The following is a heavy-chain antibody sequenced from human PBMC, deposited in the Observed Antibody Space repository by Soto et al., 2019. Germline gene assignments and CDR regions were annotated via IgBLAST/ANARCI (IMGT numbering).Heavy chain of an antibody. CDR1: GGSISSNY. D-gene: IGHD6-13*01. CDR2: VYNSGST. V-gene: IGHV4-59*01. Sequence: SETLSLTCTVSGGSISSNYWTWIRQSPGKGLEWIGYVYNSGSTNYNPSLKSRVTISEDTSKSQFSLKVNSMTAADTAVYYCARYRREAVAGYTLDNWGQGILVTVSS. J-gene: IGHJ4*02. CDR3: ARYRREAVAGYTLDN.